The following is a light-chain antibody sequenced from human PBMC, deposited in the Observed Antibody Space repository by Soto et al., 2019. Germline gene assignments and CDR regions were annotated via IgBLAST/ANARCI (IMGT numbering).Light chain of an antibody. CDR3: SSYTSTSTVV. Sequence: QSALTQPASVSGSPGQSITITWTGTSSDVGGYNYVSWYQHHPGKAPKLMIYDVSNRPSGVSNRFSGSKSDNTASLTISGLQAEDEADYYCSSYTSTSTVVFGGGTKLTVL. V-gene: IGLV2-14*03. J-gene: IGLJ2*01. CDR2: DVS. CDR1: SSDVGGYNY.